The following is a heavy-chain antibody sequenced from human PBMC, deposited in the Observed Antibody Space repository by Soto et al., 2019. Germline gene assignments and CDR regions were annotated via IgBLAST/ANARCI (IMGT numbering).Heavy chain of an antibody. D-gene: IGHD1-1*01. CDR3: ARVRQGCSANNCYFDP. Sequence: QVHLQESGPGLVAPSGTLSLTCTLSGGSVRAPDWWNWVRQSPDKGLEWIAEVHISGHSNYNPSLRSRVSVSIDSAKNQFYLNLNAVTAADTAISYCARVRQGCSANNCYFDPWGQGTQVTISS. CDR2: VHISGHS. CDR1: GGSVRAPDW. J-gene: IGHJ5*01. V-gene: IGHV4-4*02.